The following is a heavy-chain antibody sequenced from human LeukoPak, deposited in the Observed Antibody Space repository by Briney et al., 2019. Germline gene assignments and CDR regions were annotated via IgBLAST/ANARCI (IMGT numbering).Heavy chain of an antibody. D-gene: IGHD5-12*01. Sequence: GGSLRLSCAASGFTFRSYWIHWVRQAPGKGLVWVGRIDNDGSDTIYADSVKGRFTVSRDNAKNTLYLRMNSLRAEDTAVYFCARGGFSHGFDVWGQGTVVTVSS. CDR1: GFTFRSYW. CDR3: ARGGFSHGFDV. V-gene: IGHV3-74*01. CDR2: IDNDGSDT. J-gene: IGHJ3*01.